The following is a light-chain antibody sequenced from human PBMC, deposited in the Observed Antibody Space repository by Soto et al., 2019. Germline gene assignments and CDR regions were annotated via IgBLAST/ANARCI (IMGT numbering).Light chain of an antibody. CDR3: QSYDNSLSGYV. J-gene: IGLJ1*01. V-gene: IGLV1-40*01. Sequence: QSVLTQPPSVSGAPGQRGTISCTGSSSNIGAGYDVHWYQQLPGAAPKLLIYDNTNRPSGVPDRFSGSKSGTSASLAITGLQSEDEAEYYCQSYDNSLSGYVFGTGTKVTVL. CDR1: SSNIGAGYD. CDR2: DNT.